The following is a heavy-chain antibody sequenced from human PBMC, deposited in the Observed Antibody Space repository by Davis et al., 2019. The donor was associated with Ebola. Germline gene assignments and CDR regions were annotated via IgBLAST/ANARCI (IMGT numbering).Heavy chain of an antibody. CDR3: ARVSTSDYFDY. J-gene: IGHJ4*02. CDR2: IYYSGST. V-gene: IGHV4-59*01. Sequence: PSEMSLTCTVSGGSISSYYWSWIRQPPGKGLEWIGYIYYSGSTNYNPSLKSRVTISVDTSKNQFSLKLSSVTAADTAVYYCARVSTSDYFDYWGQGTLVTVSS. D-gene: IGHD3-16*02. CDR1: GGSISSYY.